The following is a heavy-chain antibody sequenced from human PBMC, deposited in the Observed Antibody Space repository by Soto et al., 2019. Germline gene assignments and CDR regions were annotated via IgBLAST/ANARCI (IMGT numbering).Heavy chain of an antibody. CDR1: GFTFSSYA. Sequence: GGSLRLSCAASGFTFSSYAMSWVRQAPGKGLEWVSAISGSGGSTYYADSVKGRFTISRDNSKNTLYLQMNSLRAEDKAVYYCAKDRGYDSSGYYAPHDAFDIWGQGTMVTVSS. J-gene: IGHJ3*02. D-gene: IGHD3-22*01. V-gene: IGHV3-23*01. CDR3: AKDRGYDSSGYYAPHDAFDI. CDR2: ISGSGGST.